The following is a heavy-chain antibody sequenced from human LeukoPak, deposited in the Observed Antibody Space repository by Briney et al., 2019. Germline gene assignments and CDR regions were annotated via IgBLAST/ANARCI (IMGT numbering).Heavy chain of an antibody. D-gene: IGHD2-2*01. J-gene: IGHJ3*02. Sequence: SETLSLTCTVPGGSISSYYWSWIRQPPGKGLEWIGYIYTSGSTNYNPSLKSRVTISVDTSKNQFSLKLSSVTAADTAVYYCARRRYCSSTSCYWDDAFDIWGQGTMVTVSS. V-gene: IGHV4-4*09. CDR3: ARRRYCSSTSCYWDDAFDI. CDR2: IYTSGST. CDR1: GGSISSYY.